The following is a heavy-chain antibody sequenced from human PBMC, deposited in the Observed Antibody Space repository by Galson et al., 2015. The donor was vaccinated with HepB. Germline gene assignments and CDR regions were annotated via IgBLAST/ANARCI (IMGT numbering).Heavy chain of an antibody. CDR2: INVGNGNT. D-gene: IGHD6-13*01. J-gene: IGHJ4*02. Sequence: SVKVSCKASGYTFTMYAMHWVRQAPGQRPEWMGWINVGNGNTKYSQKFQGRVTITRDTSARTAYMEPGSLKSEDTAVYYCARSGRFGIAAADHGLYWGQGTLVTVSS. CDR3: ARSGRFGIAAADHGLY. V-gene: IGHV1-3*01. CDR1: GYTFTMYA.